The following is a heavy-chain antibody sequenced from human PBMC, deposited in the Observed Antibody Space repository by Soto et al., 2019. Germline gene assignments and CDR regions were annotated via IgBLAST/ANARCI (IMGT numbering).Heavy chain of an antibody. CDR2: IHHSGST. CDR1: GGSFSGYY. J-gene: IGHJ4*02. D-gene: IGHD3-9*01. Sequence: SETLSLTCAVYGGSFSGYYWSWIRQPPGKGLEWIGEIHHSGSTHYNPSLKSRVTISVDTSKNQFSLKLSSVTAADTAVYYCARARRLTGYYRGPFDYWGQGTLVTVSS. CDR3: ARARRLTGYYRGPFDY. V-gene: IGHV4-34*01.